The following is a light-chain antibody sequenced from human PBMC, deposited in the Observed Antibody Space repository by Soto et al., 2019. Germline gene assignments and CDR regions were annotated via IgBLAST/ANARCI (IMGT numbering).Light chain of an antibody. V-gene: IGLV2-11*01. Sequence: QSALTQPRSVSGSPGQSVTISCTGTSSDVGGYNYFSWYQQHPGKAPKLMIYDVSKRPSGVPDRFSGSKSGNTASLTISGRQAEDEDDYYCCSYAGSYPFVFGTGTKVTVL. CDR1: SSDVGGYNY. CDR3: CSYAGSYPFV. CDR2: DVS. J-gene: IGLJ1*01.